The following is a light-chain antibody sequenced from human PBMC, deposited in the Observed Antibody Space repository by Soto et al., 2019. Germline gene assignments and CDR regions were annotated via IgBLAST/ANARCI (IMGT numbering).Light chain of an antibody. CDR2: GAS. V-gene: IGKV3-15*01. CDR1: QSVSSD. J-gene: IGKJ1*01. CDR3: QQYNKWPPWT. Sequence: EIVMTQSPATLSVSPGERATLSCRASQSVSSDLAWYQQKPGQAPRLLIHGASTRATGIPVRFSGSGSGTEFTLTITSLHSEDFAVYYCQQYNKWPPWTFGQGTKVDIK.